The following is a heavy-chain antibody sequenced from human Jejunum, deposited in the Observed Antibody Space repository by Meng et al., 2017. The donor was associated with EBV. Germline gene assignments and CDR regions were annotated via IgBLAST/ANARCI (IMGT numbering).Heavy chain of an antibody. CDR2: VSDYGST. D-gene: IGHD3-22*01. CDR3: ARDFSSGYFAY. J-gene: IGHJ4*02. CDR1: GGSVSSGSYY. V-gene: IGHV4-61*01. Sequence: VQLLESGPGLVKPSETLSLTCAVSGGSVSSGSYYWSWIRQPPGKGLEWIGFVSDYGSTRYNSSLKSRITISADTSKNQFSLKLTSVTPADTAIYYCARDFSSGYFAYWGQGTLVTVSS.